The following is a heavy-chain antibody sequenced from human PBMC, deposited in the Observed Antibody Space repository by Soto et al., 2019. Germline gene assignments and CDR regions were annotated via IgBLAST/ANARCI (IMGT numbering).Heavy chain of an antibody. CDR3: AKGFDYGDTKHIDH. J-gene: IGHJ4*02. CDR1: GFGYSTHA. CDR2: ITNTGITT. Sequence: PWGSRRRSGVASGFGYSTHALSWVSQSQGKGLEWLSSITNTGITTHSADSVKGRFTISRENSRNTLHLQMNNLRVDDTAVYYCAKGFDYGDTKHIDHWGQGPLVSVSS. V-gene: IGHV3-23*05. D-gene: IGHD4-17*01.